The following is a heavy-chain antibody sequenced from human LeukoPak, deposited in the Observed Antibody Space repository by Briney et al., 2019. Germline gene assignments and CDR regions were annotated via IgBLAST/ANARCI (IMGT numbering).Heavy chain of an antibody. J-gene: IGHJ3*02. D-gene: IGHD1-26*01. CDR1: GFTFKDYA. CDR2: ISWSSRAS. V-gene: IGHV3-9*01. Sequence: GRSLRLSCAASGFTFKDYAMHWVRQAPGKGLEWVSGISWSSRASAYADSVKGRFTISRDNAKNSLYLQMNSLRVEDTALYYCAKDISVGAFDAFDIWGQGTMVTVSS. CDR3: AKDISVGAFDAFDI.